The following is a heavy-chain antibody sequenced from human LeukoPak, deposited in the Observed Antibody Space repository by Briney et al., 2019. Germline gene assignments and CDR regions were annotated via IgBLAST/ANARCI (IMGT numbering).Heavy chain of an antibody. D-gene: IGHD3-10*01. CDR2: INHLGDTI. V-gene: IGHV3-11*01. CDR1: EFTFSDYY. CDR3: ARVGVGTMVRAVSYWYFDL. Sequence: GGSLRLSCAASEFTFSDYYMTWIRQAPGKGLEWIAYINHLGDTIYYAASVRGRFIISRDNAKNSLYLQMNSLRAEDTAVYYCARVGVGTMVRAVSYWYFDLWGRGTLVTVSS. J-gene: IGHJ2*01.